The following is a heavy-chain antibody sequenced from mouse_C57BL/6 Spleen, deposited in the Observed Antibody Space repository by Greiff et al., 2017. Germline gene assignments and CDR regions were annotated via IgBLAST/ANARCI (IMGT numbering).Heavy chain of an antibody. CDR2: IWTGGGT. CDR1: GFSLTSYA. CDR3: ARKGLLLDY. V-gene: IGHV2-9-1*01. D-gene: IGHD2-3*01. J-gene: IGHJ2*01. Sequence: VKVVESGPGLVAPSQSLSITCTVSGFSLTSYAISWVRPPPGKGLEWLGVIWTGGGTNYNSALNSRLSISKDNSTSQVFVKMNRLQTDDTARYYCARKGLLLDYWGQGTTLTVSA.